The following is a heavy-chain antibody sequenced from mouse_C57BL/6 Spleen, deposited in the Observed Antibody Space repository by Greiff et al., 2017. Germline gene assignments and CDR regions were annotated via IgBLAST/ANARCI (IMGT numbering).Heavy chain of an antibody. Sequence: EVMLVESGGGLVKPGGSLKLSCAASGFTFSSYAMSWVRQTPEKRLEWVATISDGGSYTYYPDNVKGRFTISRDNAKNNLYLQMSHLKSEDTAMYYCARDNYGSSYGVAYWGQGTLVTVSA. V-gene: IGHV5-4*01. CDR2: ISDGGSYT. CDR1: GFTFSSYA. J-gene: IGHJ3*01. D-gene: IGHD1-1*01. CDR3: ARDNYGSSYGVAY.